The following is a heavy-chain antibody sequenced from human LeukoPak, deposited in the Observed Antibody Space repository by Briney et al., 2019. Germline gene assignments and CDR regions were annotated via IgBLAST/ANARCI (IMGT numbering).Heavy chain of an antibody. V-gene: IGHV3-7*03. CDR2: IKQDGSEK. CDR1: GFTFSSSW. D-gene: IGHD6-6*01. Sequence: PGGSLRLSCAASGFTFSSSWMSWVRQAPGKGLEWVANIKQDGSEKYYVGSVKGRFTISRDNAKNSPYLQMDSLRAEDTAVYYCARDGPYSTSSTHPPWGQGTLVTVSS. J-gene: IGHJ5*02. CDR3: ARDGPYSTSSTHPP.